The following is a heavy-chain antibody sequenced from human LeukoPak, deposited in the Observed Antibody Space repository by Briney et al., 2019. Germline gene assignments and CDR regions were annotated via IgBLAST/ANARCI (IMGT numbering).Heavy chain of an antibody. CDR2: IYPGDSDT. Sequence: GESLKISCKGSGYTFTNYWIGWVRQMPGKGLEWMGIIYPGDSDTRYSPSFQGQVTISADKSISTAYLQWSSLKASDTAMYYCARCIAGITVAGRYFDYWGQATLVTVSS. D-gene: IGHD6-19*01. CDR1: GYTFTNYW. J-gene: IGHJ4*02. V-gene: IGHV5-51*01. CDR3: ARCIAGITVAGRYFDY.